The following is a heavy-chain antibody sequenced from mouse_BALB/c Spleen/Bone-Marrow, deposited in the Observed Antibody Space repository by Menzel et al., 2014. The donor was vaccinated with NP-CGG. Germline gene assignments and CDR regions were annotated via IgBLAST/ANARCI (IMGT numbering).Heavy chain of an antibody. CDR2: INPSNGRT. V-gene: IGHV1S81*02. Sequence: VQLQQSGAELVKPGASVKLSCKASGYTFTSYWMHWVKQRPGQGLEWIGEINPSNGRTNYNEKFKSKATLTVDKSSSTAYMQLSSRTSEDSAVYYCARWAGNGDYWGQGTTLTVSS. CDR3: ARWAGNGDY. J-gene: IGHJ2*01. CDR1: GYTFTSYW. D-gene: IGHD3-3*01.